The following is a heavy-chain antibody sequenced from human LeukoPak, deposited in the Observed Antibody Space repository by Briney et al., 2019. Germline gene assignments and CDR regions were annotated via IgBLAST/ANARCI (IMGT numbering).Heavy chain of an antibody. D-gene: IGHD1-20*01. CDR2: INPNSGGT. Sequence: GASVKVSCKASGYTFTGYYMHWVRQAPGQGLEWMGWINPNSGGTNYAQKFQGRVTMTRDTSISTAYMELSRPRSDDTAVYYCARDWGNWNYFDYWGQGTLVTVSS. CDR1: GYTFTGYY. V-gene: IGHV1-2*02. J-gene: IGHJ4*02. CDR3: ARDWGNWNYFDY.